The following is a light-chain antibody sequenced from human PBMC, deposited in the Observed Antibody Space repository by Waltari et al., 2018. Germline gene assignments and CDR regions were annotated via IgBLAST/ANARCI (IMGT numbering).Light chain of an antibody. J-gene: IGKJ4*01. CDR3: QQLNTHPPLT. V-gene: IGKV1-9*01. CDR1: HDISSS. Sequence: DIQLTQSPSFLSASVGDRVTITCRASHDISSSLAWYQQKPGKATNLLIYAASTLQSGVPSRFSGSGSGTEFALTISSLQPEDFATYFCQQLNTHPPLTFGGGTKVEIK. CDR2: AAS.